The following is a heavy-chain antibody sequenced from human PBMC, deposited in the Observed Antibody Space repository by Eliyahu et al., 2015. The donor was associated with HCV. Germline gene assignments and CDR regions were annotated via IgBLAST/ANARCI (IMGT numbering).Heavy chain of an antibody. CDR1: GFXLSXYA. V-gene: IGHV3-23*01. Sequence: EVQLLESGGGLLQPGGSLRLXCAASGFXLSXYAXHWVRQAPGKGLEWGSTTTGDGENTYYADSVKGRFTVSRDNSKNTLYLQMNSLGAEDTAAYHCVREGRGEAGAIKGFDYWGQGTLVTVSS. J-gene: IGHJ4*02. D-gene: IGHD3-10*01. CDR2: TTGDGENT. CDR3: VREGRGEAGAIKGFDY.